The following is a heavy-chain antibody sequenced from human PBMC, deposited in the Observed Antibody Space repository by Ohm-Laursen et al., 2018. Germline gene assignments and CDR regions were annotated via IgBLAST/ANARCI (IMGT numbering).Heavy chain of an antibody. J-gene: IGHJ4*02. D-gene: IGHD4-17*01. Sequence: ASVKVSCKVSGYTFTSYYMNWVRQAPGQGLEWMGMINPSGGSTSYAQKFQGRVTMTRDTSTSTVYMELSSLRSEDTAVYYCARGGYGDYNFDYWGQGTLVTVSS. CDR2: INPSGGST. CDR3: ARGGYGDYNFDY. CDR1: GYTFTSYY. V-gene: IGHV1-46*01.